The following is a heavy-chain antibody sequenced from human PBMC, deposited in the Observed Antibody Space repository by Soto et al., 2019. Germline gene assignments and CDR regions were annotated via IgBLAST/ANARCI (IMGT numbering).Heavy chain of an antibody. CDR1: GGSISSGGYY. CDR2: IYYSGST. J-gene: IGHJ5*02. CDR3: ARGAPAYCGGDRSNWFDP. Sequence: PSETLSLTCTVSGGSISSGGYYWSCIRQHPGKGLEWIGYIYYSGSTYYNPSLKSRVTISVDTSKNQFSLKLSSVTAADTAVYYCARGAPAYCGGDRSNWFDPWGQGTLVTVSS. V-gene: IGHV4-31*03. D-gene: IGHD2-21*02.